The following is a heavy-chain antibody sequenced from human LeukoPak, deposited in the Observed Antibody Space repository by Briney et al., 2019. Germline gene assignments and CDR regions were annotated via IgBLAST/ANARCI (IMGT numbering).Heavy chain of an antibody. CDR3: ARAPKDAGYFDY. J-gene: IGHJ4*02. D-gene: IGHD1-1*01. CDR2: ISSSGSSI. CDR1: GFTFSDYY. V-gene: IGHV3-11*04. Sequence: GGSLRLSCAASGFTFSDYYMTWIRQAPGKGLEWVSYISSSGSSIYYADSVKGRFTISRDNSKNTLYLQMNSLRAEDTAVYYCARAPKDAGYFDYWGQGTLVTVSS.